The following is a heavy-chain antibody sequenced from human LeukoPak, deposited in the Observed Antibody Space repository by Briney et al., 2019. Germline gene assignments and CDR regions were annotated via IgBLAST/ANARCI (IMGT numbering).Heavy chain of an antibody. V-gene: IGHV3-48*04. CDR3: AREAMKSYYYYMDV. D-gene: IGHD5-18*01. CDR2: ISSSSSTI. Sequence: GGSLRLSCAASGFTFSSYSMNWVRQAPGKGPEWVSYISSSSSTIYYADSVKGRFTISRDNAKNSLYLQMNSLRAEDTAVYYCAREAMKSYYYYMDVWGKGTTITASS. CDR1: GFTFSSYS. J-gene: IGHJ6*03.